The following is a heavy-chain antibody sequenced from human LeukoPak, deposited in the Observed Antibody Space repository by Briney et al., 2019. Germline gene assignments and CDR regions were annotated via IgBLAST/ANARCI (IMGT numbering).Heavy chain of an antibody. CDR1: GDSLNDYY. J-gene: IGHJ4*02. V-gene: IGHV4-34*01. CDR2: IDRGGST. D-gene: IGHD3-22*01. Sequence: SETLSLTCAVYGDSLNDYYWSWIRQPPGRGLEWIGEIDRGGSTNYDPSLKRRVPITVDTSKNQFSLKVNSVTAADTAVYYCARRRWRGSGYYRFDSWGQGTLVSVSS. CDR3: ARRRWRGSGYYRFDS.